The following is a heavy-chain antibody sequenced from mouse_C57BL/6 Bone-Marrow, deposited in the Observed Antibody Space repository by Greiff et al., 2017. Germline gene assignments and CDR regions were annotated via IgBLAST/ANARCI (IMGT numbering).Heavy chain of an antibody. CDR1: GYSITSGYY. Sequence: EVKLMESGPGLVKPSQSLSLTRSVTGYSITSGYYWNWIRQFPGNKLEWMGYISYDGSNNYNPSLKNRISITRDTSKNQFFLKLNSVTTEDTATYYCARNYGSSYDYFDYWGQGTTLTVSS. D-gene: IGHD1-1*01. V-gene: IGHV3-6*01. CDR3: ARNYGSSYDYFDY. CDR2: ISYDGSN. J-gene: IGHJ2*01.